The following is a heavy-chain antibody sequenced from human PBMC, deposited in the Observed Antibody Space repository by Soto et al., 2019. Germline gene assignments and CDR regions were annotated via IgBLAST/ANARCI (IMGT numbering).Heavy chain of an antibody. D-gene: IGHD2-15*01. CDR2: IFSNDEK. J-gene: IGHJ4*02. Sequence: SGPPLLNPTETLTLTCTVSGFSHSNARMGVSWIRQPPGKALEWLAHIFSNDEKSYSTSLKSRLTISKDTSKSQVVLTMTNMDPVDTATYYCARTPCSGGSCYSRAPFDYWGQGTLVTVSS. CDR3: ARTPCSGGSCYSRAPFDY. CDR1: GFSHSNARMG. V-gene: IGHV2-26*01.